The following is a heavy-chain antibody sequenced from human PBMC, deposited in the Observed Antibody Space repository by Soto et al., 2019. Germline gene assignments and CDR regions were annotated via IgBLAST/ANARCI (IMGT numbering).Heavy chain of an antibody. J-gene: IGHJ6*02. CDR3: AREETAWPLAYGLDV. CDR2: IGTRSDI. CDR1: GFTFSRYS. D-gene: IGHD2-21*02. V-gene: IGHV3-21*01. Sequence: EVQLMESGGGLVKPGGSLRLSCAGSGFTFSRYSMHWVRQAPGKGLEWVSSIGTRSDIYYADSVKGRFTISRDNAKNSLSLQMNSLRAEDTGVYYCAREETAWPLAYGLDVWGQGTTVIVSS.